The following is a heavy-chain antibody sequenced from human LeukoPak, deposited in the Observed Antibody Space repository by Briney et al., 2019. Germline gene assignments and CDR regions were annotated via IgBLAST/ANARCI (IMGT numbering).Heavy chain of an antibody. J-gene: IGHJ3*02. Sequence: SETLSLTCAVYGGSFSGYYWSWIRQPPGKGLEWIGEINHSGSTSYNPSLKSRVTISVDTSKNQFSLKLSSVTAADTAVYYCASPPYGGNSYDAFDIWGQGTMVTVSS. CDR1: GGSFSGYY. CDR2: INHSGST. CDR3: ASPPYGGNSYDAFDI. V-gene: IGHV4-34*01. D-gene: IGHD4-23*01.